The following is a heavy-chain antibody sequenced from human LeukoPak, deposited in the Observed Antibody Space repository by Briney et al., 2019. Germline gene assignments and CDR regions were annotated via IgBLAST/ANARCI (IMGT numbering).Heavy chain of an antibody. D-gene: IGHD2-15*01. Sequence: SETLSLTCTVSGGSISSYYWSWIRQPPGKGLEWIGYIYSSGSTNYNPSLKSRVTISVDTSKNQFSLKLSSVTAAETAVYYCARGSVVKRAYYYYYGMDVWGQGTTVTVSS. J-gene: IGHJ6*02. CDR2: IYSSGST. CDR1: GGSISSYY. CDR3: ARGSVVKRAYYYYYGMDV. V-gene: IGHV4-59*12.